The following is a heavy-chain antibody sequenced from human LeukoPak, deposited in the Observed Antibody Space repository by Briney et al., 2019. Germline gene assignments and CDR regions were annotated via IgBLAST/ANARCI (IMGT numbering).Heavy chain of an antibody. Sequence: AASVKVSCKASGYTFTSYYRHWVRQAPGQGLEWMGRINPNSGGTNYAQKFQGRVTMTRDTSISTAYMELSRLRSDDTAVYYCARTQRYSCLHYWGQGTLVTVSS. V-gene: IGHV1-2*06. CDR3: ARTQRYSCLHY. J-gene: IGHJ4*02. CDR2: INPNSGGT. D-gene: IGHD5-18*01. CDR1: GYTFTSYY.